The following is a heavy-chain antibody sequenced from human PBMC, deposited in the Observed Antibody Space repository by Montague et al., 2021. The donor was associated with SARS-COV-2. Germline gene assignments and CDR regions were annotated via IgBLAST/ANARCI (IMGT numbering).Heavy chain of an antibody. CDR1: GGSFSVYY. V-gene: IGHV4-34*01. J-gene: IGHJ4*02. D-gene: IGHD3-3*01. CDR2: VKDSGST. Sequence: SETLSLTCAVYGGSFSVYYWSWIRQPPGKGLEWIGEVKDSGSTNYIPSLKSRVAISVDTSKNQFSLKLRSVTAADTAVYFCARGALMGGNYGFWRGYCTSPLDYWGQGTLVTVSS. CDR3: ARGALMGGNYGFWRGYCTSPLDY.